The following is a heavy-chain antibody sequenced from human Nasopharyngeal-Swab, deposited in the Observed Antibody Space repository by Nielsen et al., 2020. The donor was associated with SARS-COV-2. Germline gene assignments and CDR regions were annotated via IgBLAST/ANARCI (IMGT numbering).Heavy chain of an antibody. CDR3: AKEDLSGYDSTSYYGMDV. J-gene: IGHJ6*02. V-gene: IGHV3-30*18. Sequence: GGSLRLSCIVSGFTFSGFTFSNYAMHWVRQAPGKEPEWMAVISYDGNYKYYADSVKGRFTISRDNSKNTVFLQMNSLRAEDTAVYYCAKEDLSGYDSTSYYGMDVWGQGTTVTVSS. CDR1: GFTFSNYA. CDR2: ISYDGNYK. D-gene: IGHD5-12*01.